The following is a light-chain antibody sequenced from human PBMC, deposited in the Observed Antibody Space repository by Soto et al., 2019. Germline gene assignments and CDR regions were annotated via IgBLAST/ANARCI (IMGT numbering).Light chain of an antibody. CDR2: GVS. CDR1: ISDFVVYNY. Sequence: QSVLTQPASVSGSPGQSITISCTGTISDFVVYNYVSWYQQHPGKAPKLMIYGVSNRPSGVSNRFSGSKSGNTAPLTISGLQADDEADYYCSSHTISSALQVFGTGTKVT. V-gene: IGLV2-14*01. J-gene: IGLJ1*01. CDR3: SSHTISSALQV.